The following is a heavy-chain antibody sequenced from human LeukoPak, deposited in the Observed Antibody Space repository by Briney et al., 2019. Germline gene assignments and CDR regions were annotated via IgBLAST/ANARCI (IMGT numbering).Heavy chain of an antibody. V-gene: IGHV5-51*01. D-gene: IGHD1-14*01. CDR3: ARCNHPGSLILDY. CDR1: GYRFTKSW. CDR2: IYPDDSRT. Sequence: GESLKISCKGSGYRFTKSWIGWVRQMPGKGLEWLGIIYPDDSRTRYSPSFQGQVTMSVDKSISTAYLQWSSLKASDTAMYYCARCNHPGSLILDYWGQGTLVTVSS. J-gene: IGHJ4*02.